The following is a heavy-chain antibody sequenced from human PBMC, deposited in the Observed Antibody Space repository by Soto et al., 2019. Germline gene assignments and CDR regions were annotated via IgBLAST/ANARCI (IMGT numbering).Heavy chain of an antibody. CDR2: IYYSGST. J-gene: IGHJ4*02. Sequence: SETLSLTCTVSGGSISSSSYYWGWIRQPPGKGQEWIGSIYYSGSTYYNPSLKSRVTISVDTSKNQFSLKLSSVTAADTAVYYCARGGGMYYYGSGSQNDYWGQGTLVTVSS. D-gene: IGHD3-10*01. V-gene: IGHV4-39*07. CDR3: ARGGGMYYYGSGSQNDY. CDR1: GGSISSSSYY.